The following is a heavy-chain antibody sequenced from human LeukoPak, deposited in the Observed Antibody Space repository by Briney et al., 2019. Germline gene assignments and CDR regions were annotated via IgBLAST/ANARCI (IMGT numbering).Heavy chain of an antibody. CDR1: GFSFSTYA. CDR3: VKDQVLAGRIFFDY. D-gene: IGHD3-10*01. V-gene: IGHV3-23*01. Sequence: GGSLRLSCEASGFSFSTYAMSWVRQAPGKGLEWVSGIGVSGSTTYYSDSVKGRFTISRANSKNTLYLQMSSLRAEDTAVYYCVKDQVLAGRIFFDYWGQGTLVTVSS. J-gene: IGHJ4*02. CDR2: IGVSGSTT.